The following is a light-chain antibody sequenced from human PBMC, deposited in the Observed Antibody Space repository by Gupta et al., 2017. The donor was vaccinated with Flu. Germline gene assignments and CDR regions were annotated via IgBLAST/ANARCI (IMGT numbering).Light chain of an antibody. Sequence: GTLSVSPGERATLSCRASQSVYTNLAWYQQKPGQPPRLLIYSASTRATGIPARFSGSGSGTEFTLTISSLQSEDFAVYYCQQYNIWPPWTFGQGTKVEIK. CDR1: QSVYTN. V-gene: IGKV3-15*01. J-gene: IGKJ1*01. CDR3: QQYNIWPPWT. CDR2: SAS.